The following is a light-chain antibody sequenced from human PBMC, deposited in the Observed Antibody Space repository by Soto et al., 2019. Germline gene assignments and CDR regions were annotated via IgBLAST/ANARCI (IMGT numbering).Light chain of an antibody. V-gene: IGKV1-5*03. CDR3: QYYNTYPWT. CDR1: QSISSW. Sequence: DIQMTQSPSTLSASVGDRVTITCRASQSISSWVAWYQQKPGKGPKLLIYKASHLESGVPSRFSGSGSGTEFTLTISSLQPGDFATYYCQYYNTYPWTFGHGTKVDIK. J-gene: IGKJ1*01. CDR2: KAS.